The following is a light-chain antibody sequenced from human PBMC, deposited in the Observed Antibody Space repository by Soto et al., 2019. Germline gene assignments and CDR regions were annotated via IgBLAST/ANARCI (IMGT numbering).Light chain of an antibody. J-gene: IGLJ1*01. CDR2: EVS. CDR3: SSYTSSSTLV. V-gene: IGLV2-14*01. Sequence: SALTQPASVSGSPGQSITISCTGTSSDVGGYNYVSWYQQHPGKAPKLMIYEVSNRPSGVSNRFSGSKSGNTASLTISGLQAEYEADYYCSSYTSSSTLVFGTGTKVTVL. CDR1: SSDVGGYNY.